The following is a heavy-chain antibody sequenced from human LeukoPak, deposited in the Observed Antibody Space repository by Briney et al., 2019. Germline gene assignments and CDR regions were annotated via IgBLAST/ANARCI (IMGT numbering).Heavy chain of an antibody. V-gene: IGHV1-58*02. CDR1: GFTFTSSA. D-gene: IGHD1-26*01. CDR3: AALIVGATGPVY. CDR2: IVVGSGNT. J-gene: IGHJ4*02. Sequence: SVKVSCKASGFTFTSSAMQWVRQARGQRLEWIGWIVVGSGNTNYAQKFQERVTITRDMSTSTAYMELSSLRSEDTAVYYCAALIVGATGPVYRGQGTLVTVSS.